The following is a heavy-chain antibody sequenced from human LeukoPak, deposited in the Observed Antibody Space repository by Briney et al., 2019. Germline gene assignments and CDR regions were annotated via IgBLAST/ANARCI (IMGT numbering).Heavy chain of an antibody. CDR2: IIPILGIA. CDR3: ASSMHSYENY. Sequence: SVKVSCKASGGTFSSYAISWVRQAPGQGLEWMGRIIPILGIANYAQKFQGRVTITADKSTSTAYMELSSLRSEDTAGYYCASSMHSYENYWGQGTLVTVSS. V-gene: IGHV1-69*04. CDR1: GGTFSSYA. D-gene: IGHD5-18*01. J-gene: IGHJ4*02.